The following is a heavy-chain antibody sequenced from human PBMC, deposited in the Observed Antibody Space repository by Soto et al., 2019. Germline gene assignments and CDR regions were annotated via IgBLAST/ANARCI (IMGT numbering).Heavy chain of an antibody. CDR2: IDPSDSYT. CDR3: ARDFYPLAYYFDP. CDR1: GYSFTSYW. D-gene: IGHD3-3*01. Sequence: GESLKISCKGSGYSFTSYWISWVRQMPGKGLEWMGRIDPSDSYTNYSPSFQGHVTISADKSISTAYLQWSSLTSDDTAVYFCARDFYPLAYYFDPWGQGTLVTVSS. V-gene: IGHV5-10-1*01. J-gene: IGHJ4*02.